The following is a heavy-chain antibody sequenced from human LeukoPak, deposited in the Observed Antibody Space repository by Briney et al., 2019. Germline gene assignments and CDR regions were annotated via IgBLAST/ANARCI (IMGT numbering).Heavy chain of an antibody. D-gene: IGHD1-26*01. CDR3: GRDLEGDTSGMGY. Sequence: SETLSLTCAVYGGSFSGYYWSWIRQPPGKGLEWIGEINHSGGTNYNPSLKSRVTISVDTSKNQFSLKLRSVTAADTAVYYCGRDLEGDTSGMGYWDQGTLVTVSS. CDR2: INHSGGT. J-gene: IGHJ4*02. V-gene: IGHV4-34*01. CDR1: GGSFSGYY.